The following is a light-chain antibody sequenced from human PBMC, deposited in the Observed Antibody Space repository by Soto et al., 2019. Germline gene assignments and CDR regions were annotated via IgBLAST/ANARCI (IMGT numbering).Light chain of an antibody. V-gene: IGKV3D-11*01. Sequence: EVVLTQSPATLSVSPGEGVTLSCRASQGIGYTLEWYQHKPGQTPRLLIYDTSARATGIPARFSGSGSGTDFTLTISSLEPEDFEVYYCQQRSNWPITFGQGTRLEIK. CDR3: QQRSNWPIT. CDR2: DTS. J-gene: IGKJ5*01. CDR1: QGIGYT.